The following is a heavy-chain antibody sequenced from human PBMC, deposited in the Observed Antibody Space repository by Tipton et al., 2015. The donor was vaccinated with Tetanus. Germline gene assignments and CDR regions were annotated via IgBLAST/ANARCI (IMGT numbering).Heavy chain of an antibody. D-gene: IGHD3-16*01. CDR1: GFNFHSYS. V-gene: IGHV3-48*02. Sequence: SLRLSCAGSGFNFHSYSMNWVRQAPGKGLEWIACFSTYRKTIYCADAVKGRFTISRDNAKNTLFLQMSSLTDEDTAVYYCARDLSYYDYIWGGDRDRYFDLWGRGTLVTVSS. CDR2: FSTYRKTI. CDR3: ARDLSYYDYIWGGDRDRYFDL. J-gene: IGHJ2*01.